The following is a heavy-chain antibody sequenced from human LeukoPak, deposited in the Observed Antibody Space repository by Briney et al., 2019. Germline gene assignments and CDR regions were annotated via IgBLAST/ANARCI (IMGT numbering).Heavy chain of an antibody. CDR1: GFTFSRYS. J-gene: IGHJ3*02. Sequence: GGSLRLSCAASGFTFSRYSMNWVRQAPGKGLEWVSSVSTSSIYIYYADSLKGRFTISRDNAKNSLYLQMNSLGAEDTAVYYCARVRLQPRTLLDDAFDIWGQGTMVTVSS. CDR2: VSTSSIYI. CDR3: ARVRLQPRTLLDDAFDI. V-gene: IGHV3-21*01. D-gene: IGHD1-14*01.